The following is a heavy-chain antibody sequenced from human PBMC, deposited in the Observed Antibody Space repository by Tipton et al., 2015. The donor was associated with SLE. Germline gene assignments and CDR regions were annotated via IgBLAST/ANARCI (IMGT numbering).Heavy chain of an antibody. V-gene: IGHV3-21*06. CDR2: ISSSSSYI. Sequence: SLRLSCAASGFTFSSYSMNWVRQAPGKGLEWVSSISSSSSYIYYADSVKGRFTISRDNSKNTVYLQMNSLRPEDTTVYYCAKSGDYSDPYYFDYWGQGTLVTVSS. CDR3: AKSGDYSDPYYFDY. J-gene: IGHJ4*02. D-gene: IGHD4-17*01. CDR1: GFTFSSYS.